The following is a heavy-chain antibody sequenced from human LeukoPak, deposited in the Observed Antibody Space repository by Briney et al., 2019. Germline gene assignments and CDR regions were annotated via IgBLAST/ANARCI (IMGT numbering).Heavy chain of an antibody. V-gene: IGHV3-43D*03. Sequence: GGSLRLSCAASGFTSDDYAMHWVRHAPGKGLEWVSLISWDGGSTYYADSVKGRFTISRDNSKNSLYLQMNSLRAEDTALYYCAKSSGYYSGFCDYWGQGTLVTVSS. D-gene: IGHD3-22*01. CDR3: AKSSGYYSGFCDY. CDR1: GFTSDDYA. CDR2: ISWDGGST. J-gene: IGHJ4*02.